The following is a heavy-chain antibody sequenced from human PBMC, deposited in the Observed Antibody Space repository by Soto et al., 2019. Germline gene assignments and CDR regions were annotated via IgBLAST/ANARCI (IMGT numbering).Heavy chain of an antibody. CDR2: IITIFGTI. Sequence: QAQLVQSGAEVKEPGSSVKVSCKASVEFFSNYGISWVRQAPGQGLEWMGGIITIFGTISYAEKFQGRVTITEDESTNTVYMQLRSLRSADTAVYYCARVFPYGWVEPGVLRGYLASWGLGTLVTVSS. D-gene: IGHD6-19*01. J-gene: IGHJ4*02. V-gene: IGHV1-69*01. CDR1: VEFFSNYG. CDR3: ARVFPYGWVEPGVLRGYLAS.